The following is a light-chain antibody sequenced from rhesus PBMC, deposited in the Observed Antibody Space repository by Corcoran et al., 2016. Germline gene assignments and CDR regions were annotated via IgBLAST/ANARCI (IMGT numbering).Light chain of an antibody. J-gene: IGKJ3*01. CDR2: GTS. CDR1: QSVSSY. V-gene: IGKV3S9*01. Sequence: EIVMTQSPATLSLSPGERATLSCRVSQSVSSYVAWYQQKPGQAPRLLIYGTSTSAPGIPDRFSGSGFWTDFIIIISSLEPEYVVVYYCQQYNTWIFTFGPGTNLDIK. CDR3: QQYNTWIFT.